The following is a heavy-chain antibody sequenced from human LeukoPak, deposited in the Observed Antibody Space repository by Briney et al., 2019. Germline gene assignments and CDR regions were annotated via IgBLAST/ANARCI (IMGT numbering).Heavy chain of an antibody. D-gene: IGHD7-27*01. Sequence: SETLSLTCTVSGGSISSYYWSWIRQPPGKGLEWIGYIYYSGSTNYNPSLKSRVTISVDTSKNQFSLKLSSVTAADTAVYYCARDTRANWGPYDAFDIWGQGTMVTVSS. CDR2: IYYSGST. V-gene: IGHV4-59*01. CDR1: GGSISSYY. CDR3: ARDTRANWGPYDAFDI. J-gene: IGHJ3*02.